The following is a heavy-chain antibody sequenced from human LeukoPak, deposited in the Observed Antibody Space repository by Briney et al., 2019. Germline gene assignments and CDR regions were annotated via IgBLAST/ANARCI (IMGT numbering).Heavy chain of an antibody. CDR3: ARDRAIRWRTRGAFDI. J-gene: IGHJ3*02. CDR2: ISSSSTTI. D-gene: IGHD5-24*01. CDR1: GFTFSIYS. Sequence: GGSLRLSCTASGFTFSIYSMNWVRQAPGKGLEWVSYISSSSTTIYDADSVKGRFTISRDNAKNSLFLQMNSLSAEDTAVYYCARDRAIRWRTRGAFDIWGQGTMVTVSS. V-gene: IGHV3-48*01.